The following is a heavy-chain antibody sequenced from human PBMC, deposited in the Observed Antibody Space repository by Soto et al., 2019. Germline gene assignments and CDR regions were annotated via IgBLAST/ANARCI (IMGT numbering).Heavy chain of an antibody. V-gene: IGHV1-3*01. CDR2: INAGNGNT. CDR3: ARGNYYGSGSYPS. Sequence: QVQLVQSGAEVKKPGASVKVSCKASGYTFTSYAMHWVRQAPGQRLEWMGWINAGNGNTKYSQKFQGRVTITRDTSASTAYMEPSSLRSEDTAVYYCARGNYYGSGSYPSWGQGTLVTVSS. J-gene: IGHJ4*02. CDR1: GYTFTSYA. D-gene: IGHD3-10*01.